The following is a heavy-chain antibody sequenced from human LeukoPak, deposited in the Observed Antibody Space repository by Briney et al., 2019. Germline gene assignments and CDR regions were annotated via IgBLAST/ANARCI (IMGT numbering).Heavy chain of an antibody. D-gene: IGHD3-10*01. J-gene: IGHJ4*02. CDR2: ISAYKGNT. CDR1: GYTFTSYG. Sequence: ASVKVSCKGSGYTFTSYGISWVRQAPGQGLEWMGWISAYKGNTNYAQQFQGRGTMTTDTSTSTAYMELRNLRSDDTAGYYCARGFGSGSFYQPDYYFDYWGQGTLVTVSS. CDR3: ARGFGSGSFYQPDYYFDY. V-gene: IGHV1-18*01.